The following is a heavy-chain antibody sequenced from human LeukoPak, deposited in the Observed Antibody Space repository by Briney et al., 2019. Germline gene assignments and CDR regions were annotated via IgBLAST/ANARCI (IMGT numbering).Heavy chain of an antibody. CDR1: GASVRNYY. CDR3: ARQPIGPYYFDY. V-gene: IGHV4-4*07. CDR2: IYNGGSA. J-gene: IGHJ4*02. Sequence: KPSETLSLTCTVSGASVRNYYWSWIRQPAAKGLEWIGRIYNGGSANYNPSLQSRISMSVDTSKNQFSLRLKSVTAADTAVYYCARQPIGPYYFDYWGQGTLVTVSS. D-gene: IGHD1-14*01.